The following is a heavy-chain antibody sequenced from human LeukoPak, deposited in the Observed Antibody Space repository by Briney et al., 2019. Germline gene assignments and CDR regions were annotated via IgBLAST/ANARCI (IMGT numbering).Heavy chain of an antibody. J-gene: IGHJ6*03. CDR2: IRYDGSNK. V-gene: IGHV3-30*02. CDR3: AKKGFTTPLYYYMDV. Sequence: PGGSLRLSCAVSGFTFSSYGMHWVRQAPGKGLEWVAFIRYDGSNKYYADSVKGRFTISRDNSKNTLYLQMNSLRAEDTAVYYCAKKGFTTPLYYYMDVWGKGTTVTVSS. D-gene: IGHD3-3*01. CDR1: GFTFSSYG.